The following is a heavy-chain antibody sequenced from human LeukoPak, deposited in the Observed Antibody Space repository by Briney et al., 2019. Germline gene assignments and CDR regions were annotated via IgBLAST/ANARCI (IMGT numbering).Heavy chain of an antibody. CDR2: KRYDGSNE. CDR3: AKDRFSYDSGPSNWLDP. J-gene: IGHJ5*02. D-gene: IGHD3-10*01. V-gene: IGHV3-30*02. Sequence: QPGGSLRLSCVASVFTFNTYGMHWVRQAPGRGLEWVAFKRYDGSNEYYADSVKGRFTVSRDNSKNTLYLQMNSLRTEDTAVYYCAKDRFSYDSGPSNWLDPWGQGTLVTVSS. CDR1: VFTFNTYG.